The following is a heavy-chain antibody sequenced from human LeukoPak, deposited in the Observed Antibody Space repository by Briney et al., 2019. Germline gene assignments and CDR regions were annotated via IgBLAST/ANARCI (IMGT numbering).Heavy chain of an antibody. Sequence: PGGSLRLSCEASGFTFEDYGMTWVRQRPGKGLEYVCEINWNGDNPVYENSLRGRFTISRDNAKNSVYLQMSSLRVDDTAFYYCARRSVAGATTGYYYDSWGQGTLVTVSS. V-gene: IGHV3-20*04. D-gene: IGHD1-26*01. J-gene: IGHJ4*02. CDR1: GFTFEDYG. CDR3: ARRSVAGATTGYYYDS. CDR2: INWNGDNP.